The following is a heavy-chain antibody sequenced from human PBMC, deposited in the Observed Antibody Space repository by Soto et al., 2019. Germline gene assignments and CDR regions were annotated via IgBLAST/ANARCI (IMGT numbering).Heavy chain of an antibody. J-gene: IGHJ6*03. CDR3: ARGGGTTAASYYYYMDV. CDR1: GYTFTSYA. CDR2: INAGNGNT. V-gene: IGHV1-3*01. D-gene: IGHD2-2*01. Sequence: GASVKVSCKASGYTFTSYAMHWVRQAPGQRLEWMGWINAGNGNTKYSQKFQGRVTITRDTSASTAYMELSSLRSEDTAVYYCARGGGTTAASYYYYMDVWGKGTTVTVSS.